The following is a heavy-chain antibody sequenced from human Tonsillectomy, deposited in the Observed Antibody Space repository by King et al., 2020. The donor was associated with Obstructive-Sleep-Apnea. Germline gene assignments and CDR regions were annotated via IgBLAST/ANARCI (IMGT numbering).Heavy chain of an antibody. J-gene: IGHJ6*02. V-gene: IGHV3-30*02. CDR1: GFTFSSYG. CDR3: AKNEPYSSRWYSSLNYYYYGMDV. Sequence: VQLVESGGGVVQPGRSLRLSCAASGFTFSSYGMHWVRQAPGKGLEWVAFVRYDGSNKYYADSVKGRFTISRDNSNNTLYLQMNSLRAEDTAVYYCAKNEPYSSRWYSSLNYYYYGMDVWGRGTTVTVSS. D-gene: IGHD6-13*01. CDR2: VRYDGSNK.